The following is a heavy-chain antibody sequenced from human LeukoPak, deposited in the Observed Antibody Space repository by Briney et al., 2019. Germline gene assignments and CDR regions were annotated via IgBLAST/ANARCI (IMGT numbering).Heavy chain of an antibody. J-gene: IGHJ4*02. V-gene: IGHV3-23*01. D-gene: IGHD5-18*01. CDR1: GFIFSDYA. CDR3: ARHDSFIPY. CDR2: ISDSGRAT. Sequence: GGSLRLSCASSGFIFSDYAMSWVRQAPWKGLEWVSGISDSGRATYYADSVKGRYTISRDNSKNTVSLQMNSLTAEDTAVYFCARHDSFIPYWGQGTPVTVSP.